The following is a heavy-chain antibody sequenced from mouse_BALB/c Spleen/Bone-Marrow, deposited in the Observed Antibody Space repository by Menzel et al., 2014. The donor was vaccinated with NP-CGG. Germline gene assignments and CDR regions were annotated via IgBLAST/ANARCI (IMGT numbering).Heavy chain of an antibody. CDR2: INPYNDGT. CDR3: ARGGYGNVYYAMDY. V-gene: IGHV1-14*01. D-gene: IGHD2-10*02. CDR1: GYTFTSYV. J-gene: IGHJ4*01. Sequence: VQLQQSGPELVKPGASVKMSCKASGYTFTSYVMHWVKQRPGQGLEWIGYINPYNDGTKYNEKFKGKATLTSDKSSSTAYMELSSLTSEDSAVYYCARGGYGNVYYAMDYWGQGTSVTVSS.